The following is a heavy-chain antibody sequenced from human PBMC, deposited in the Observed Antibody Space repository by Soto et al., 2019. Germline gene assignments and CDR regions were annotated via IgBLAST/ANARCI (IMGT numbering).Heavy chain of an antibody. CDR1: GDSISSAGYY. CDR3: ASCPFHYYYYGMDV. CDR2: IYYSGST. J-gene: IGHJ6*02. Sequence: SGTMSLTCTVSGDSISSAGYYGSWIRQHPGKGLEWIGYIYYSGSTYYNPSLKSRVTISVDTSKNQFSLKLSSVTAADTAVYYCASCPFHYYYYGMDVWGQGTTVTVSS. V-gene: IGHV4-31*03.